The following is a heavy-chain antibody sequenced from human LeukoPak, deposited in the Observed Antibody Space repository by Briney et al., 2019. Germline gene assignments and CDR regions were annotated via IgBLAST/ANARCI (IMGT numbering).Heavy chain of an antibody. CDR1: GGSIRSRTYF. CDR2: IYSNGDT. Sequence: SETLSLTCSVSGGSIRSRTYFWGWIRQPPGKGLEWIGSIYSNGDTYYNPSLKSRFTTSLDTSKNQFSLKLSSVTAADTAVYYCARGRGVVVAVRILYYYYYMDVWGKGTTVTVSS. J-gene: IGHJ6*03. V-gene: IGHV4-39*07. D-gene: IGHD2-15*01. CDR3: ARGRGVVVAVRILYYYYYMDV.